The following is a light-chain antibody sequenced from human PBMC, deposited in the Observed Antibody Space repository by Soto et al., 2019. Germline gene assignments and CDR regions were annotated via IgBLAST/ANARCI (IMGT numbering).Light chain of an antibody. CDR1: QSVTSSY. CDR3: HPYGSSRT. CDR2: GAS. J-gene: IGKJ1*01. V-gene: IGKV3-20*01. Sequence: FTPAEVTLSLSPGPRASLPWRASQSVTSSYLAWYQQKPGQAPRLLIYGASSRATGIPDRFSGSGSGTDFTLTINRLEPEDFAVYYCHPYGSSRTFGQGTKVDIK.